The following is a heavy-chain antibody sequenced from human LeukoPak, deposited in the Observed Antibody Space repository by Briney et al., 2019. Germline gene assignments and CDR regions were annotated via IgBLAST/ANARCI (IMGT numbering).Heavy chain of an antibody. CDR2: IYHSGST. J-gene: IGHJ1*01. V-gene: IGHV4-38-2*01. CDR3: ASPKYCSSTSCYIRDARYFQH. Sequence: SETLSLTCAVSGYSISSGYYWGWIRQTPGKGLEWIGSIYHSGSTYYNPSLKSRVTISVDTSKNQFSLKLSSVTAADTAVYYCASPKYCSSTSCYIRDARYFQHWGQGTLVTVSS. D-gene: IGHD2-2*02. CDR1: GYSISSGYY.